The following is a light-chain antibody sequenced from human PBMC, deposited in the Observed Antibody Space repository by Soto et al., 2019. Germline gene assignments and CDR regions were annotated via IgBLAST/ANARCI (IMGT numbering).Light chain of an antibody. V-gene: IGKV1-39*01. J-gene: IGKJ3*01. CDR3: QQSYSTLFT. CDR2: AAS. Sequence: DIQMTQSPSSLSASVGDRVTITCRASQTIIRYLNWYQQKPGRAPNLLIYAASSLQSGVPSRFSGSGSGTEFTRTISSLQPEDFATYYCQQSYSTLFTFGPGTKVEIK. CDR1: QTIIRY.